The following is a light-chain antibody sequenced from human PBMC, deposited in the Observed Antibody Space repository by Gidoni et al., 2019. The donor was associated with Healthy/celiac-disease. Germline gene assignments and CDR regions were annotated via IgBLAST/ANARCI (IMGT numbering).Light chain of an antibody. J-gene: IGKJ2*01. CDR1: QSISSY. CDR3: QQSYSTPLYT. Sequence: DIQMTPSPSSLSASVGDRVPITCRASQSISSYLNWYQQKPGKAPKLLIYAASSLQSGVPSRVSGSGSGTDFTLTSSSLQPEDFATYYCQQSYSTPLYTFGQGTKLEIK. V-gene: IGKV1-39*01. CDR2: AAS.